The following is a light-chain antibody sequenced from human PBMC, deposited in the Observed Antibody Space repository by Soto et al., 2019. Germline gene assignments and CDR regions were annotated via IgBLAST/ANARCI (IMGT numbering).Light chain of an antibody. J-gene: IGLJ3*02. Sequence: QSALTQPRSVSGSPGQSVTISCTGTSSDVGGYNFVSWYQHNPGKAPKLMIYDVSKRPSGVPDRFSSLKSGNTASLTISGLQAEDEAYYYCCADACSPWVFGGGTKLTVL. CDR3: CADACSPWV. CDR1: SSDVGGYNF. CDR2: DVS. V-gene: IGLV2-11*01.